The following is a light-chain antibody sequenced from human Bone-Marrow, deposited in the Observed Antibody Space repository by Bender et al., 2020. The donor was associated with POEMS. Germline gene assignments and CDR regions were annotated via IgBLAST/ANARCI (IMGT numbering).Light chain of an antibody. CDR3: CSFVASHTYV. Sequence: QSALTQPASVSGSPGQSITISCTGSFSDVGTYKFVSWYQQHPGKAPKLIIYEGTKRPSGVPDRFSGSKSGNTASLTISGLQAEDEADYYSCSFVASHTYVFGTGSQVTVL. CDR2: EGT. V-gene: IGLV2-23*01. CDR1: FSDVGTYKF. J-gene: IGLJ1*01.